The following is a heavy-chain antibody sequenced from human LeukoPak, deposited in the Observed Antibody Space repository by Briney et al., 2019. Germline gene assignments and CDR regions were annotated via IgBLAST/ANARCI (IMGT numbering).Heavy chain of an antibody. J-gene: IGHJ1*01. Sequence: GGSLRLSCAASGFTFSSYSMNWVRQAPGKGLEWVSSISSSSSYIYYADSVKGRFTISRDNAKNSLYLQMNSLGAEDTAVYYCARRYCSGGSCYIRHWGQGTLVTVSS. V-gene: IGHV3-21*01. CDR1: GFTFSSYS. CDR2: ISSSSSYI. CDR3: ARRYCSGGSCYIRH. D-gene: IGHD2-15*01.